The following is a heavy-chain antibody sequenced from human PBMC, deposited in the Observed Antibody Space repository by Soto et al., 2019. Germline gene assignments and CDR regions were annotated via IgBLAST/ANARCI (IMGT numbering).Heavy chain of an antibody. D-gene: IGHD3-22*01. CDR3: AREGGVRYYYDTSGYRPFGP. J-gene: IGHJ5*02. Sequence: ASVKVSCKASGYTFTSYYMHCVRQAPGQGLEWMGIINPSGGSTSYAQKFQGRVTMTRDTSTSTVYMELSSLRSEDTAVYYCAREGGVRYYYDTSGYRPFGPWGQGTLVTVSS. CDR1: GYTFTSYY. V-gene: IGHV1-46*03. CDR2: INPSGGST.